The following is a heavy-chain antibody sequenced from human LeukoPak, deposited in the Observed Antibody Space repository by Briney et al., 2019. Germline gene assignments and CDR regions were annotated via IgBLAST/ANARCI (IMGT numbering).Heavy chain of an antibody. Sequence: SSVSVSCKAARGTFLSYAIRWVRQAPAQQLEWMGGIMAIFGTANYAKKFQGRVTITAYESTSTAYMELSSLRSEDTAVYYCARGGTSGLFYYYGMDVWGQGTTVPVSS. J-gene: IGHJ6*02. CDR3: ARGGTSGLFYYYGMDV. D-gene: IGHD1-1*01. CDR1: RGTFLSYA. CDR2: IMAIFGTA. V-gene: IGHV1-69*13.